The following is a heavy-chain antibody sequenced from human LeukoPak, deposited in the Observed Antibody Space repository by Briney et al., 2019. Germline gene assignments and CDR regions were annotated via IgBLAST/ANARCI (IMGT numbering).Heavy chain of an antibody. V-gene: IGHV3-23*01. CDR1: GFTFSSYA. CDR2: ISASGGNT. J-gene: IGHJ4*02. Sequence: PGGSLRLSCATSGFTFSSYAMSWVRQAPGKGLEWVSAISASGGNTYYADSVKGRFTISRDNSKNTLYLQMNSLRAEDTAIYYCAKQSAAGYFDYWGQGALVTVSS. D-gene: IGHD6-13*01. CDR3: AKQSAAGYFDY.